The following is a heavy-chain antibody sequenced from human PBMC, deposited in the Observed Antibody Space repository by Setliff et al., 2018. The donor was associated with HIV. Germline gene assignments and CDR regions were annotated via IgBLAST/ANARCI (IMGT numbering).Heavy chain of an antibody. Sequence: GGSLRLSCAASGFTFSSYGMHWVRQAPGKGLEWVAVIWYDGSNKYYADSVKGRFTISRDNTKNSLYLQMNSLRAEDTAVYFCARGDYYNSSDNYSDAFDIWGQGTMVTVSS. CDR3: ARGDYYNSSDNYSDAFDI. J-gene: IGHJ3*02. D-gene: IGHD3-22*01. V-gene: IGHV3-33*03. CDR1: GFTFSSYG. CDR2: IWYDGSNK.